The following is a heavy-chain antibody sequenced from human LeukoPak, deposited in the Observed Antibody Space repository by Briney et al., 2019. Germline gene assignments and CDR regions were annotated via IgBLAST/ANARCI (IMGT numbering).Heavy chain of an antibody. V-gene: IGHV4-59*01. CDR3: ARCAVADAFDI. CDR1: GGSISSYY. D-gene: IGHD6-19*01. Sequence: SETLSLTCTVSGGSISSYYWSWIRQPPGKGLEWIGYIYYSGSTNSNPSLKSRVTISVDTSKNQFSLKLSSVTAADTAVYYCARCAVADAFDIWGQGTMVTVSS. J-gene: IGHJ3*02. CDR2: IYYSGST.